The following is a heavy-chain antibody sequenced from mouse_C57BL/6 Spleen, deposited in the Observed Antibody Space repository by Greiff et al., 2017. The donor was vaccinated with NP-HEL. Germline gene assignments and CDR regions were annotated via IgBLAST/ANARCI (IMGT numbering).Heavy chain of an antibody. Sequence: EVNVVESEGGLVQPGSSMTLSCTASGFTFSDYYLAWVRQVPEKGLEWVANINYDGSSTYYLDSLKSRFIISRDNAKNILYLQMSSLKSEDTATYYCARNYGYAMDYWGQGTSVTVSS. CDR1: GFTFSDYY. D-gene: IGHD1-1*01. V-gene: IGHV5-16*01. CDR3: ARNYGYAMDY. CDR2: INYDGSST. J-gene: IGHJ4*01.